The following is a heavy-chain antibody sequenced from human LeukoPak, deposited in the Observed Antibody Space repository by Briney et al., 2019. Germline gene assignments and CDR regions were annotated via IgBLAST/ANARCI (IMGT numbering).Heavy chain of an antibody. V-gene: IGHV1-69*06. Sequence: ASVKVSCKASGYTFTSYDINWVRQAPGQGLEWMGGIIPVFGTANYAQKFQGRVTITADKSTSAAYMELSSLRSEDTAVYYCAGLSSPLNLRYWYFDLWGRGTLVTVSS. J-gene: IGHJ2*01. CDR2: IIPVFGTA. D-gene: IGHD3-10*01. CDR1: GYTFTSYD. CDR3: AGLSSPLNLRYWYFDL.